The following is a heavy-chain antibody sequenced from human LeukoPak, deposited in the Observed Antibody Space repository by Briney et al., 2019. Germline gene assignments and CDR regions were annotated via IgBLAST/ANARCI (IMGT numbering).Heavy chain of an antibody. D-gene: IGHD3-22*01. CDR3: ARDLSSGDY. CDR2: ISTTPSFT. J-gene: IGHJ4*02. Sequence: GGSLRLSCATSGFTFSSYAMNWVRQAPGKGLEWVSSISTTPSFTYYADSVKGRFTISRDNAKNSLFLQMNSLRVEDTAVYYCARDLSSGDYWGQGTLVTVSS. V-gene: IGHV3-21*01. CDR1: GFTFSSYA.